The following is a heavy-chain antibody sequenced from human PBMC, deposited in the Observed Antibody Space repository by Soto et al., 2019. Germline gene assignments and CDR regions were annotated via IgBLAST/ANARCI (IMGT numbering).Heavy chain of an antibody. CDR1: GFTFSSYG. CDR2: ISYDGSNK. J-gene: IGHJ4*02. V-gene: IGHV3-30*18. Sequence: QVQLVESGGGVVQPGRSLRLSCAASGFTFSSYGMHWVRQAPGKGLEWVAVISYDGSNKYYADSVKGRFTISRDNSKNTLYLQMNSLRAEDTAVYYCAKGFEDYYGSGGGTDYWGQGTLVTVSS. D-gene: IGHD3-10*01. CDR3: AKGFEDYYGSGGGTDY.